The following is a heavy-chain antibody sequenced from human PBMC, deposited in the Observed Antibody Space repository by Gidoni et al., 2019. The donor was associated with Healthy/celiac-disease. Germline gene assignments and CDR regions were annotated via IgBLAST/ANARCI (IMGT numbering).Heavy chain of an antibody. D-gene: IGHD2-21*01. V-gene: IGHV3-73*01. CDR1: GFTFSGSA. CDR2: IRSKANSYAT. CDR3: TRRSDHIFDY. J-gene: IGHJ4*02. Sequence: EVQLVESGGGLVQPGGSLKLSCAASGFTFSGSAMHWVRQASGKGLEWVGRIRSKANSYATAYAASVKGRFTISRDDSKNTAYLQMNSLKIEDTAVYYCTRRSDHIFDYWGQGTLVTVSS.